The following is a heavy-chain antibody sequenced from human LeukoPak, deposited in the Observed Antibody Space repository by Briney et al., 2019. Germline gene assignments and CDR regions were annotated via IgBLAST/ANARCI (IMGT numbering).Heavy chain of an antibody. J-gene: IGHJ4*02. V-gene: IGHV3-9*03. D-gene: IGHD2-2*01. CDR2: ISWNSGSI. Sequence: PGRSLRLSCAASGFTFDDYAMHWVRQAPGKGLEWVSGISWNSGSIGYADSVKGRFTISRDNAKNSLYLQMNSLRAEDMALYYCAKDSRRYCSSTSCYGSYLDYWGQGTLVTVSS. CDR3: AKDSRRYCSSTSCYGSYLDY. CDR1: GFTFDDYA.